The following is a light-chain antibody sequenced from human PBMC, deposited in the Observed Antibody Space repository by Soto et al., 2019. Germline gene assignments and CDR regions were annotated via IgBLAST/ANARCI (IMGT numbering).Light chain of an antibody. Sequence: DIQMTQSPYSLSASVGDSVTITCRASQNIRTYLNWYQQKPGRAPKLLIHSASALPSGVPSRFSGSGSGTEFTLTISRLPPEDFGTYYCQQGYSTPLTFGPGNKVEIK. CDR1: QNIRTY. CDR3: QQGYSTPLT. V-gene: IGKV1-39*01. CDR2: SAS. J-gene: IGKJ2*01.